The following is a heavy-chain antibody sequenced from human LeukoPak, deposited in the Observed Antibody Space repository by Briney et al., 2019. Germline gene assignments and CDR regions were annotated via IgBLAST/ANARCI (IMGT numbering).Heavy chain of an antibody. D-gene: IGHD6-6*01. CDR2: IYYSGST. CDR1: GGSISSSSYY. J-gene: IGHJ4*02. V-gene: IGHV4-39*07. CDR3: AREDSSSADY. Sequence: SETLSLTCTVSGGSISSSSYYWGWIRQPPGKGLEWIGSIYYSGSTYYNPSLKSRVTISVDTSKNQFSLKLSSVTGADTAVYYCAREDSSSADYWGQGTLVTVSS.